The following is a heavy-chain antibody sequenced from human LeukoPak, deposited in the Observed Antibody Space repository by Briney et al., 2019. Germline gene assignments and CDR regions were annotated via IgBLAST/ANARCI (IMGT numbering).Heavy chain of an antibody. CDR1: GFTFKNCG. Sequence: GVSLRLSCAASGFTFKNCGMHWVRQAPGKGLEWVAFIRYDGSNKYYADSVKGRFTISRDNSKNVLDLQLNSLRPEDTAFYYCAKVLTYYPGSGSYYPDFWGQGTLVTVSS. V-gene: IGHV3-30*02. J-gene: IGHJ4*02. CDR2: IRYDGSNK. D-gene: IGHD3-10*01. CDR3: AKVLTYYPGSGSYYPDF.